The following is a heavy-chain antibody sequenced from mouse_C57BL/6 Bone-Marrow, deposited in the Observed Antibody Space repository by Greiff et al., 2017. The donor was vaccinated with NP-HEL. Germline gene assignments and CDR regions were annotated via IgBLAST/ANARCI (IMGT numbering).Heavy chain of an antibody. D-gene: IGHD2-2*01. CDR1: GYTFTNYW. CDR2: IYPGGGYT. J-gene: IGHJ1*03. V-gene: IGHV1-63*01. CDR3: ASRLHWYFDV. Sequence: VKLLESGAELVRPGTSVKMSCKASGYTFTNYWIGWAKQRPGHGLEWIGDIYPGGGYTNYNEKFKGKATLTADKSSSTAYMQFSSLTSEDSAIYYCASRLHWYFDVWGTGTTVTVSS.